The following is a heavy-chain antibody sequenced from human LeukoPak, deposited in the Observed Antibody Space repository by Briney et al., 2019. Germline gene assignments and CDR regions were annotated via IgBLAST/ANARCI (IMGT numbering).Heavy chain of an antibody. V-gene: IGHV3-11*04. D-gene: IGHD2-8*01. CDR1: GFTFSDFF. CDR3: ARAPATYAVSPGAFDV. CDR2: ISGSGSTK. Sequence: PGGSLRLSCAASGFTFSDFFMTWIRQAPGKGLEWVSYISGSGSTKFYADSVKGRFTISRDNAKDSLYLQMSSLRLEDTALYYCARAPATYAVSPGAFDVWGHGTRVTVSS. J-gene: IGHJ3*01.